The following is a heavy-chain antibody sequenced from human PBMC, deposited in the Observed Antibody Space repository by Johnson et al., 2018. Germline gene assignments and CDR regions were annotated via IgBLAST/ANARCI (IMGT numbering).Heavy chain of an antibody. CDR1: GFTFGDYA. Sequence: VQLVESGGGLVQPGGSLRLSCAASGFTFGDYAMSWFRQAPGKGLEWVGFIRSKAYGGTTEYAASVKGRFTISRDNAKNSLYLQMNSLRAEDTALYYCAKDIAYNGVQYGMDVWGQGTTVTVSS. V-gene: IGHV3-49*03. D-gene: IGHD1-1*01. J-gene: IGHJ6*02. CDR2: IRSKAYGGTT. CDR3: AKDIAYNGVQYGMDV.